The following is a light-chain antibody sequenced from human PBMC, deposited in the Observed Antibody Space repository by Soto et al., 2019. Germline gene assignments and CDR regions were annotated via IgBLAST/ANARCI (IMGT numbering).Light chain of an antibody. J-gene: IGKJ1*01. CDR1: QSISSY. V-gene: IGKV1-17*01. CDR2: AAS. CDR3: LQHNSDPLWT. Sequence: DIQLTQSPSSLSASVGDRVTITCRASQSISSYLNWYQQKAGKAPKRLIYAASSLQSGVPSRFSGSGSGTEFTLTISSLQPEDFATYYCLQHNSDPLWTFGQGTKVDI.